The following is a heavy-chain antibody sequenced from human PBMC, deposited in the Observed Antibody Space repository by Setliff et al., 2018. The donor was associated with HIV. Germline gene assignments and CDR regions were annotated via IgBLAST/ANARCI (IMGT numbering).Heavy chain of an antibody. CDR1: GGSISSSTYY. J-gene: IGHJ4*02. V-gene: IGHV4-39*02. CDR2: IYHSGFT. Sequence: PSETLSLTCSVSGGSISSSTYYWGWIRQPPGQGLEWIGSIYHSGFTYHNPSLKSRITLSVDTSKNQFSLKLSSVTAADTAVYYCARDPYSSGFDYWGQGTLVTVSS. D-gene: IGHD6-19*01. CDR3: ARDPYSSGFDY.